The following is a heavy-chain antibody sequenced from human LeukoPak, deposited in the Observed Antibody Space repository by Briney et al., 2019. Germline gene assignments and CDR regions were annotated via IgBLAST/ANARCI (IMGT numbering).Heavy chain of an antibody. CDR3: ASYHSPDYYDSSGYYYSDYFDY. Sequence: KTGGSLRLSCAASGFTFSTYAMTWVRQAPGKGLEWVSSISSSSSYIYYADSVKGRFTISRDNAKNSLYLQMNSLRAEDTAVYYCASYHSPDYYDSSGYYYSDYFDYWGQGTLVTVSS. V-gene: IGHV3-21*01. J-gene: IGHJ4*02. CDR1: GFTFSTYA. D-gene: IGHD3-22*01. CDR2: ISSSSSYI.